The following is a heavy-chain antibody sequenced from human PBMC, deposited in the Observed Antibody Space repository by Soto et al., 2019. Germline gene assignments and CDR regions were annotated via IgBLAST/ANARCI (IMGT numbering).Heavy chain of an antibody. CDR1: GYTFTSYA. Sequence: ASVKVSCKASGYTFTSYAMHWVRQAPGQRLEWMGWINAGNGNTKYSQKFQGRVTITRDTSASTAYMELSSLRSEDTAVYYCAREATIFGVVIFGYWGQGTLVTVSS. CDR3: AREATIFGVVIFGY. D-gene: IGHD3-3*01. V-gene: IGHV1-3*01. CDR2: INAGNGNT. J-gene: IGHJ4*02.